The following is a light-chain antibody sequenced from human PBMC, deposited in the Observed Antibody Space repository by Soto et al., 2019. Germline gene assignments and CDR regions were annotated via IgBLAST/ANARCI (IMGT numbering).Light chain of an antibody. CDR1: QSVSANY. Sequence: EIVLTQSPGTLSLSPGERATLSCRASQSVSANYLAWYQRKPGQPPRLLIYGASSRATGIPDRFSGSGSGTDFTLTISRLESEDFAVYFCQQYGNSPWTFGQGTTVEIK. CDR3: QQYGNSPWT. V-gene: IGKV3-20*01. J-gene: IGKJ1*01. CDR2: GAS.